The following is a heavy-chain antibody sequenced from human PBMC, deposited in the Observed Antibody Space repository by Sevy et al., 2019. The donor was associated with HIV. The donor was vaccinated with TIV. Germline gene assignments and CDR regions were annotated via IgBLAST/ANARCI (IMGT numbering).Heavy chain of an antibody. Sequence: GGSLRLSCAASGFTFSDYYMSWIRQAPGKGLEWVSYISSSGSTIYYADSVKGLFTISRDNAKNSLYLQMNSLRAEDTAVYYCARGGIMITFGGVIADDAFDIWGQGTMVTVSS. J-gene: IGHJ3*02. D-gene: IGHD3-16*02. CDR3: ARGGIMITFGGVIADDAFDI. CDR1: GFTFSDYY. V-gene: IGHV3-11*01. CDR2: ISSSGSTI.